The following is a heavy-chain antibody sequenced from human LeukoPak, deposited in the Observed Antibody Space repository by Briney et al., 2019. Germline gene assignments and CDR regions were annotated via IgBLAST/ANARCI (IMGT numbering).Heavy chain of an antibody. V-gene: IGHV3-7*04. CDR1: GFTFSTYW. D-gene: IGHD3-22*01. CDR2: MKQDGSEK. J-gene: IGHJ3*01. Sequence: GGSLRLSCTVSGFTFSTYWMTWVRQAPGKGLEWVANMKQDGSEKYYVDSVKGRFTITRDNAKKALYLEMNSLRVEDTALYYCARENYYDSSGNDAFDVWGQGTMVTVSS. CDR3: ARENYYDSSGNDAFDV.